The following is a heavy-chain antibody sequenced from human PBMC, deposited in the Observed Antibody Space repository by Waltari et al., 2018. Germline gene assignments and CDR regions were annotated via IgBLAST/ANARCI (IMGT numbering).Heavy chain of an antibody. CDR2: ISYDGSNK. V-gene: IGHV3-30*18. D-gene: IGHD3-22*01. CDR3: AKGTMIVALDY. CDR1: GFTFSSYG. J-gene: IGHJ4*02. Sequence: QVQLVESRGGVVQPGRSLRLSCAASGFTFSSYGMHWVRQAPGKGVEWVAVISYDGSNKYDAESVKGRFTISRDNSKNTLYLQMNSLRAEDTAVYYCAKGTMIVALDYWGQGTLVTVSS.